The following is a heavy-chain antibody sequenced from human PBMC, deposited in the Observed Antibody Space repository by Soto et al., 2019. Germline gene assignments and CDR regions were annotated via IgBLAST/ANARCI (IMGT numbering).Heavy chain of an antibody. J-gene: IGHJ4*02. CDR2: IFHSGST. CDR3: ARDRYDSSGYYAYFDY. V-gene: IGHV4-30-2*06. Sequence: QLQLQESGSGLVKPSQTLSLTCAVSGGSISSGGYSWSWVRQSPGKGLEWIGYIFHSGSTYYTPSLKSRVTISVDRSKNQFSLKLSSVTAADTAVYYCARDRYDSSGYYAYFDYWGQGALVTVSS. D-gene: IGHD3-22*01. CDR1: GGSISSGGYS.